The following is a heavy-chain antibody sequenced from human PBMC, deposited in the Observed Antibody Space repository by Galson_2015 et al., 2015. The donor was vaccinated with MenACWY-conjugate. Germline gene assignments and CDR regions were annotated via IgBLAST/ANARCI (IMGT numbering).Heavy chain of an antibody. CDR3: ARAGGKGVDAFDI. Sequence: SLRLSCAASGFTFSSYSMNWVRQAPGKGLEWVSAIGTAGDPYYPGSVKGRFTISRENAKNSLYLQMNSLRAGDTAVYYCARAGGKGVDAFDIWGQGTMVTVSS. J-gene: IGHJ3*02. CDR1: GFTFSSYS. D-gene: IGHD1-26*01. V-gene: IGHV3-13*05. CDR2: IGTAGDP.